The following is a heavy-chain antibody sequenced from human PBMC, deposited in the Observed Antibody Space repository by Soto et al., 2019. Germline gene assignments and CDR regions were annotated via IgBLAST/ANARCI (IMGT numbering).Heavy chain of an antibody. CDR1: GGSISSYY. CDR3: ARDSKNTGYSSSWTGEQLCYYYGMDV. D-gene: IGHD6-13*01. CDR2: IYYSGST. V-gene: IGHV4-59*01. Sequence: TSETLSLTCTVSGGSISSYYWSWIRQPPGKGLEWIGYIYYSGSTNYNPSLKSRVTISVDTSKNQFSLKLSSVTAADTAVYYCARDSKNTGYSSSWTGEQLCYYYGMDVWGKGTTVTVSS. J-gene: IGHJ6*04.